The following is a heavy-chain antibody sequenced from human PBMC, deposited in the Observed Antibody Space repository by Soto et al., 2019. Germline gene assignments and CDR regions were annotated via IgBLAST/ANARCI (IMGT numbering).Heavy chain of an antibody. D-gene: IGHD3-16*01. J-gene: IGHJ6*02. CDR1: GFTFSNYK. V-gene: IGHV3-21*01. CDR2: ISGSSTYI. CDR3: AKGILSATIGPYAMDV. Sequence: EGQLEESGGGLVKPGGSLTLSCVGSGFTFSNYKMNWVRQAPGQGLEWVSSISGSSTYIYYADSVKGRFTISRDNSKNTLYVQVNSLRPEDTAVYYCAKGILSATIGPYAMDVWGQGTTVTVSS.